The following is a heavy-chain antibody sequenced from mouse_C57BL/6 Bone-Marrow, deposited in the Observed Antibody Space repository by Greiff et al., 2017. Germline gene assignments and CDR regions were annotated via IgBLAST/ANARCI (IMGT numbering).Heavy chain of an antibody. J-gene: IGHJ1*03. Sequence: VQLKESGGGLVKPGGSLKLSCAASGFTFSSYTMSWVRQTPEKRLQWVAAISGGGGNPYYPDSVKGRFTISRDNDKNILYLQMGSLRSEDTALYYCSRQVTTVLATKYFDVWGTGTTVTVSS. D-gene: IGHD1-1*01. CDR1: GFTFSSYT. CDR2: ISGGGGNP. V-gene: IGHV5-9*01. CDR3: SRQVTTVLATKYFDV.